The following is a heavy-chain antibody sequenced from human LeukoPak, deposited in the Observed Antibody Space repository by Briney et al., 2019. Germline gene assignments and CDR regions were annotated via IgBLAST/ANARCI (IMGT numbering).Heavy chain of an antibody. CDR1: GFTFSTFG. J-gene: IGHJ4*02. Sequence: GGSLRLSCAASGFTFSTFGMNWVRQAPAKGLEWVSYISSSSTIYYADSVKGRSTISRDNAKNSLYLQMNSLRDEDTAVYYCASPQESGTTSFVGYWGQGTLVTVSS. V-gene: IGHV3-48*02. CDR2: ISSSSTI. D-gene: IGHD2/OR15-2a*01. CDR3: ASPQESGTTSFVGY.